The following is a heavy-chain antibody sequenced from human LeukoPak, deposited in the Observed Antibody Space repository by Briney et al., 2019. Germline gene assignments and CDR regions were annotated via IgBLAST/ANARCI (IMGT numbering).Heavy chain of an antibody. CDR1: GGTFSSYA. CDR3: ARDTWEMATGRIEYFDY. CDR2: IIPIFGTA. Sequence: ASVKVSCKASGGTFSSYAISWVRQAPGQGLEWMGRIIPIFGTANYAQKFQGRVTITTDESTSTAYMEPSSLRSEDTAVYYCARDTWEMATGRIEYFDYWGQGTPVTVSS. J-gene: IGHJ4*02. V-gene: IGHV1-69*05. D-gene: IGHD5-24*01.